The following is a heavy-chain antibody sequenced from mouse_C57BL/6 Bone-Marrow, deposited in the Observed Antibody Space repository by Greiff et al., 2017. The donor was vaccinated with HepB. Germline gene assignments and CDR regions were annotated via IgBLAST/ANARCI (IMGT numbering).Heavy chain of an antibody. V-gene: IGHV7-3*01. CDR3: ARWDYGSSYVNWFAY. CDR1: GFTFTDYY. Sequence: EVKLMESGGGLVQPGGSLSLSCAASGFTFTDYYMSWVRQPPGKALEWLGFIRNKANGYTTEYSASVKGRFTISRDNSQSILYLQMNALRAEDSATYYCARWDYGSSYVNWFAYWGQGTLVTVSA. CDR2: IRNKANGYTT. D-gene: IGHD1-1*01. J-gene: IGHJ3*01.